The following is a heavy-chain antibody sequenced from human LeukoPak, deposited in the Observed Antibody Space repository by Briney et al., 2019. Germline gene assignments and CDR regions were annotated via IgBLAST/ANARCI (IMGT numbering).Heavy chain of an antibody. J-gene: IGHJ4*02. D-gene: IGHD2-2*01. CDR3: ARLSSSAWNSFDF. Sequence: SETLSLTRSVSGDSISTYHWSWIRQAPGKGLEWIGSMSYTGSTDYNPYVKSRVTISVDSSKNQFSLKLSSLTAADTAVYHCARLSSSAWNSFDFWGQGTLVTVSS. CDR1: GDSISTYH. V-gene: IGHV4-59*08. CDR2: MSYTGST.